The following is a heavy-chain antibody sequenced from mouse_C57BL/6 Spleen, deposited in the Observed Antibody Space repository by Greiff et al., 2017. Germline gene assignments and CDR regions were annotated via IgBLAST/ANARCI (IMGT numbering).Heavy chain of an antibody. CDR2: IYPGSGST. J-gene: IGHJ2*01. CDR1: GYTFTSYW. V-gene: IGHV1-55*01. CDR3: ARRGWLRGYFDY. Sequence: QVQLQQSGAELVKPGASVKMSCKASGYTFTSYWITWVKQRPGQGLEWIGDIYPGSGSTNYNEKFKSKATLTVDTSSGTAYMQLSSLTSEDSAVYYCARRGWLRGYFDYWGQGTTLTVSS. D-gene: IGHD2-2*01.